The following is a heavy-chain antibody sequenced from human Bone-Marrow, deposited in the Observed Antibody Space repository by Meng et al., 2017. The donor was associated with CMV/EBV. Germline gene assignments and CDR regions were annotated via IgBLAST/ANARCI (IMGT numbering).Heavy chain of an antibody. CDR3: AREDWSYYDLWSGYSGLDAFDI. V-gene: IGHV1-18*01. CDR1: GGTFSSYA. Sequence: ASVKVSCKASGGTFSSYAISWVRQAPGQGLEWMGWISAYNGNTNYAQKLQGRVTMTTDTSTSTAYMELRSLRSDDTAVYYCAREDWSYYDLWSGYSGLDAFDIWGQGTMVTVSS. CDR2: ISAYNGNT. J-gene: IGHJ3*02. D-gene: IGHD3-3*01.